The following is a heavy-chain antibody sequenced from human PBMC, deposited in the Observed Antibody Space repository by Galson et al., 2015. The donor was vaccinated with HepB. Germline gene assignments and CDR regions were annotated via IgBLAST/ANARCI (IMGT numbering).Heavy chain of an antibody. V-gene: IGHV3-48*01. CDR1: GFSFSIKS. CDR2: ISSGGSTI. CDR3: ARDVMYRFDQ. J-gene: IGHJ4*02. Sequence: SLRLSCAVSGFSFSIKSMNWVRQAPGKGLEWVSYISSGGSTIYYADSVKGRFTISRDNAKNSLYLQMNSLRAEDTAVYYCARDVMYRFDQWGQGTLVTVSS. D-gene: IGHD2/OR15-2a*01.